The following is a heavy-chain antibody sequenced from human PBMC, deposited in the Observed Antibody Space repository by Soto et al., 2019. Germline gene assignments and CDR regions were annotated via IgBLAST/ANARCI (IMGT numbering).Heavy chain of an antibody. CDR3: VTVLPHANSWFDY. CDR1: GFTFSSYA. D-gene: IGHD2-2*01. V-gene: IGHV3-23*01. Sequence: GGSLRLSCAASGFTFSSYAMSWVRQAPGKGLEWVSAISGSGGSTYYADSVKGRFTISRDNSKNMLYLQLNSLKSEDTGVYYCVTVLPHANSWFDYWGQGTPVTVSS. CDR2: ISGSGGST. J-gene: IGHJ4*02.